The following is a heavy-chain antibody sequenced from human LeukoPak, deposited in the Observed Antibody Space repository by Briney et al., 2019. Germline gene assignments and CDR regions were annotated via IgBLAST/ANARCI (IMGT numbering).Heavy chain of an antibody. CDR2: INPNSGGT. V-gene: IGHV1-2*02. CDR1: GYTFTGYY. CDR3: ARXGXRWXHPSKGYFDY. D-gene: IGHD5-24*01. Sequence: SVKVXXKASGYTFTGYYMHWVRQAPGQGLEWMGWINPNSGGTNYAQKFQGRVTITRDTSISTAYMELSRLRYDDTAVYECARXGXRWXHPSKGYFDYWGQGTLVTVSS. J-gene: IGHJ4*02.